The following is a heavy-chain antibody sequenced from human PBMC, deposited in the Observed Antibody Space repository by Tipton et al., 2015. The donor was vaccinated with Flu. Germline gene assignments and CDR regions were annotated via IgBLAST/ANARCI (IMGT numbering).Heavy chain of an antibody. J-gene: IGHJ6*02. Sequence: QLVQSGAEVKKPGASVKVSCKASGYILRNYSISWVRQAPGQGLEWMGWINGYNGNTNYAQRVQGRVTLTTDTSTNTAFMELRSLRSDDTAVYYCARGLLAAIGREDYYGMDVWGQGTTVTVS. CDR3: ARGLLAAIGREDYYGMDV. D-gene: IGHD6-13*01. V-gene: IGHV1-18*01. CDR1: GYILRNYS. CDR2: INGYNGNT.